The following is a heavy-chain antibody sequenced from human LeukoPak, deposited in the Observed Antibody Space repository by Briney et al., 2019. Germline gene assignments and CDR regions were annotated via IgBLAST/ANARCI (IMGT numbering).Heavy chain of an antibody. D-gene: IGHD3-10*01. CDR2: ISTYNGHT. CDR3: ARYPTYYYGSGSYYKGGYYYYMDV. J-gene: IGHJ6*03. V-gene: IGHV1-18*04. Sequence: ASVKVSCKASGYTFTGYYMHWVRQAPGQGLEWMGWISTYNGHTIYTQKFQGRVTMTTDTSTSTAYMELRSLRSDDTAVYYCARYPTYYYGSGSYYKGGYYYYMDVWGKGTTVTISS. CDR1: GYTFTGYY.